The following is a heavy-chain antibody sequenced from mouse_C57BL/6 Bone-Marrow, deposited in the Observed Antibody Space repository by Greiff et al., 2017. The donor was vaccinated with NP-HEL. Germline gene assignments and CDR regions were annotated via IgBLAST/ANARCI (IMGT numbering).Heavy chain of an antibody. D-gene: IGHD1-1*01. CDR2: IYPGDGDT. CDR3: AGSPTDYAMDY. J-gene: IGHJ4*01. V-gene: IGHV1-82*01. Sequence: QVQLQESGPELVKPGASVKISCKASGYAFSSSWMNWVKQRPGKGLEWIGRIYPGDGDTNYNGKFKGKATLPADKSSSTAYMQLSSLTSEDSAVYGCAGSPTDYAMDYWGQGTSVTVSS. CDR1: GYAFSSSW.